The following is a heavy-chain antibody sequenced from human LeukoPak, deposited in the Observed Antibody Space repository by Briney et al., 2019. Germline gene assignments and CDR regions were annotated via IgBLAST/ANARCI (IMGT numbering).Heavy chain of an antibody. CDR3: ARSRGVIIPDLDY. CDR2: IIPIFGTA. CDR1: GGTFSSYA. D-gene: IGHD3-10*01. J-gene: IGHJ4*02. Sequence: SVKVSCKASGGTFSSYAISWVRQAPGQGLEWMGGIIPIFGTANYAQKFQGRVTMTRDTSTSTVYMELSSLRSEDTAVYYCARSRGVIIPDLDYWGQGTLVTVSS. V-gene: IGHV1-69*05.